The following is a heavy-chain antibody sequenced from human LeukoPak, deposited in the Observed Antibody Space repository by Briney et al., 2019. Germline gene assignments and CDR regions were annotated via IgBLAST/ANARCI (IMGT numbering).Heavy chain of an antibody. CDR2: MSGSGGST. CDR3: AKTVAGRTTDAFDI. V-gene: IGHV3-23*01. Sequence: GGSLRLSCAASGFTFSSYAMRGVRQAPGKGLEGVSAMSGSGGSTYYAASVKGRFTISRDNSKNTLYLQMNSLRAEDTAVYYCAKTVAGRTTDAFDIWGQGTMVTVSS. CDR1: GFTFSSYA. J-gene: IGHJ3*02. D-gene: IGHD6-19*01.